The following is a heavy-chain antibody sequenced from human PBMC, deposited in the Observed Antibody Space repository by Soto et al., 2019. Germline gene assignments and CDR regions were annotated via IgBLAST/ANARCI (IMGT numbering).Heavy chain of an antibody. CDR3: ATGLPYSQSNRYFDY. CDR1: GGSISSGGYC. D-gene: IGHD1-26*01. J-gene: IGHJ4*02. V-gene: IGHV4-31*03. Sequence: SETLSLTCTVSGGSISSGGYCWSWIRQHPGKGLEWIGYIYYSGSTYYNPSLKSRVTISVDTSKNQFSLKLSSVTAADTAVYYCATGLPYSQSNRYFDYWGQGTLVTVSS. CDR2: IYYSGST.